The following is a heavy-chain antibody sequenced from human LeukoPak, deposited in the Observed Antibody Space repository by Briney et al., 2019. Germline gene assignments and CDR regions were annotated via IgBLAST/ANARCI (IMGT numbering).Heavy chain of an antibody. Sequence: ASVKVSSTASGYTFTRYYIHWVRQAPGQGLEWMGIINPSGGSTNYAQKVQGRVTMTRDTSTSTLYMELSSLRSDDTAMYYCARAGRVVVAATGFDPWGQGTLVTVSS. CDR1: GYTFTRYY. J-gene: IGHJ5*02. CDR3: ARAGRVVVAATGFDP. V-gene: IGHV1-46*01. CDR2: INPSGGST. D-gene: IGHD2-15*01.